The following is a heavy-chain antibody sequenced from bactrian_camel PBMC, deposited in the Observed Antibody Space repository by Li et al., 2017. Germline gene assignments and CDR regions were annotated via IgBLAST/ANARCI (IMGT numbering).Heavy chain of an antibody. CDR2: ICRNDGST. J-gene: IGHJ4*01. CDR3: AAGEGGWFGGPWSGVSQYDY. Sequence: HVQLVESGGNSVQTGGSLRLSCVASGRTYNDHCMAWFRQTPGKEREAVASICRNDGSTEYADSVKGRFTISEEMDQEKQRSGKNMMFMQMDSLKPEDTAMYYCAAGEGGWFGGPWSGVSQYDYWGQGTQVTVS. D-gene: IGHD1*01. V-gene: IGHV3-3*01. CDR1: GRTYNDHC.